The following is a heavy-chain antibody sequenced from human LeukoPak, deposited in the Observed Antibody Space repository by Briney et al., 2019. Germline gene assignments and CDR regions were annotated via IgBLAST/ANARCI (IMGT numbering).Heavy chain of an antibody. J-gene: IGHJ5*02. CDR2: INHSGTT. D-gene: IGHD3-3*01. Sequence: SETLSLTCTVPVGFIGSYYWSWNRQSPGKGLEWIGFINHSGTTKYNPSLGSRATLSIDMSKNQVYLNLTSVTAADTAVYFCARRADFLLAKFARWGQGTVVTVSS. CDR3: ARRADFLLAKFAR. CDR1: VGFIGSYY. V-gene: IGHV4-59*08.